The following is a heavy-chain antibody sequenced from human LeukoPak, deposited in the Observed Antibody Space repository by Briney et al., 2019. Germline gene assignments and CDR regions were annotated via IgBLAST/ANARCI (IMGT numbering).Heavy chain of an antibody. D-gene: IGHD4-17*01. CDR2: VYYSGDT. J-gene: IGHJ4*02. V-gene: IGHV4-39*01. CDR3: ARLDYGDYGSFDY. CDR1: GGSLSSSSYY. Sequence: SETLSLTCTVSGGSLSSSSYYWGWIRQPPGKGLEWIGTVYYSGDTYYNQSLKSRVTISADMSKNQLSLRLSSVTAADTAVYYCARLDYGDYGSFDYWGQGSLVTVSS.